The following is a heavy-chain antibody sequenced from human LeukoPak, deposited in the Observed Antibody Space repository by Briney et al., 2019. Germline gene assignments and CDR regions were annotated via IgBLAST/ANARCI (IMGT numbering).Heavy chain of an antibody. CDR2: IYYGGST. CDR1: GGSISSYY. CDR3: ARVSCSSTSCQDNYYYYGMDV. Sequence: SETLSLTCTVSGGSISSYYWSWIRQPPGKGLEWIGYIYYGGSTNYNPSLKSRVTISVDTSKNQFSLKLSSVTAADTAVYYCARVSCSSTSCQDNYYYYGMDVWGQGTTVTVSS. D-gene: IGHD2-2*01. J-gene: IGHJ6*02. V-gene: IGHV4-59*01.